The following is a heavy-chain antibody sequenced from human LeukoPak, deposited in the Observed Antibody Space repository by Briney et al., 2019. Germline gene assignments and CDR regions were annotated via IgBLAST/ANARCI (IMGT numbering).Heavy chain of an antibody. CDR1: GYTFTGYY. D-gene: IGHD4-17*01. V-gene: IGHV1-2*02. Sequence: GASVKVSCKASGYTFTGYYMHWVRQAPGQGLEWMGWINPNSGGTNYAQKFQGRVTMTRDTSISTAYMELSRLRSDDTAVYYCARVDSRQDYGGYDSDYWGQGTLVTVSS. J-gene: IGHJ4*02. CDR2: INPNSGGT. CDR3: ARVDSRQDYGGYDSDY.